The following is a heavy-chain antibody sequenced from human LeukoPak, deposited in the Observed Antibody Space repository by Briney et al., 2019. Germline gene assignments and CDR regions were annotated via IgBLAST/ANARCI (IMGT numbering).Heavy chain of an antibody. CDR2: IYPGDSET. CDR3: ARHRSSAWTVDY. J-gene: IGHJ4*02. CDR1: GYSFTSHW. D-gene: IGHD6-19*01. Sequence: GESLKISCKGSGYSFTSHWIGWVRQMPGKGLEWMGIIYPGDSETRYSPSFQGQVTVSADKSISTAYLQWSSLKASDTAMYYCARHRSSAWTVDYWGQGTLVTVSS. V-gene: IGHV5-51*01.